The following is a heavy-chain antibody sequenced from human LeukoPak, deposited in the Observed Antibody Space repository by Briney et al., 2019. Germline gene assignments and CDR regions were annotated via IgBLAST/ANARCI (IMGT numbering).Heavy chain of an antibody. CDR3: AKAVNPYIVATIWDY. J-gene: IGHJ4*02. Sequence: PGGSLRLSCAASGFPFDEHAMHWVRQAPGEGLEWVSGTSYSSETIGYVDSVKGRFTISRDNAKNSLYLQMNSLRAEDTALYYCAKAVNPYIVATIWDYWGQRTLVTVSS. CDR1: GFPFDEHA. D-gene: IGHD5-12*01. V-gene: IGHV3-9*01. CDR2: TSYSSETI.